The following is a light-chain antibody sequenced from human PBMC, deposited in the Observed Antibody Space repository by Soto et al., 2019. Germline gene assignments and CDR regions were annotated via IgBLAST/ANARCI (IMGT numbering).Light chain of an antibody. Sequence: QSVLTQPPSVSGAPGQRVTISCTGSSSNIGAGYDVHWYQQLPGTAPKLLIYGNNNRPSGVPDRFSGSKSGTSASLAITGLQAEDEADYYCQSYDSSLSGYGFGTGTKV. V-gene: IGLV1-40*01. J-gene: IGLJ1*01. CDR3: QSYDSSLSGYG. CDR1: SSNIGAGYD. CDR2: GNN.